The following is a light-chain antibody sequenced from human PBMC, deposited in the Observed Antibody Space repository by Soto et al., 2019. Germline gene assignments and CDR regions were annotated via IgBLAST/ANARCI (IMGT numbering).Light chain of an antibody. CDR3: QQYNNWART. CDR1: QSVFSK. V-gene: IGKV3-15*01. CDR2: DAS. Sequence: EMVMTQSPGTLSVSPGERVTLSCRASQSVFSKLAWYQQKPGQAPTLLIFDASARAPGTPARFSGSGSGTEFTLTINSLQSEDFAVYFCQQYNNWARTFGQGTKVDIK. J-gene: IGKJ1*01.